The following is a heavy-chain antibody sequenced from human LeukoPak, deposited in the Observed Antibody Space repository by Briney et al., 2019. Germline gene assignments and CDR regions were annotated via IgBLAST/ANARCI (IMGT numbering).Heavy chain of an antibody. D-gene: IGHD4-17*01. V-gene: IGHV4-30-2*01. CDR3: ARLRKGDDYGDCRLDY. Sequence: SQTLSLTCAVSGGSISSGGYSWSWIRQPPGKGLEWIGYIYHSGSTYYNPSLKSRVTISVDRSKNQFSLKLSSVTAADTAVYYCARLRKGDDYGDCRLDYWGQGTLVTVSS. CDR2: IYHSGST. CDR1: GGSISSGGYS. J-gene: IGHJ4*02.